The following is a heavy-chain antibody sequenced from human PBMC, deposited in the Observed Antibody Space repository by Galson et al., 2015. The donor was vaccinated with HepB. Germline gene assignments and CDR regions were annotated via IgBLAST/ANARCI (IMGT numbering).Heavy chain of an antibody. V-gene: IGHV1-18*01. CDR1: GYTFTSYG. Sequence: SVKVSCKASGYTFTSYGISWVRQAPGQGLEWMGWISAYNGNTNYAQKLQGRVTMTIDTSTSTAYMELRSLRSDDTAVYYCARAPSGSYYAHYYYYGMDVWGQGTTVTVSS. D-gene: IGHD1-26*01. CDR3: ARAPSGSYYAHYYYYGMDV. CDR2: ISAYNGNT. J-gene: IGHJ6*02.